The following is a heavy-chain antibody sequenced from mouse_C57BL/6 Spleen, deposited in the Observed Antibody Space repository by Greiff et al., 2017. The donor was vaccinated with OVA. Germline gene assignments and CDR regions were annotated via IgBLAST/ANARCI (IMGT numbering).Heavy chain of an antibody. J-gene: IGHJ2*01. CDR2: IDPSDSYT. CDR1: GYTFTSYW. V-gene: IGHV1-69*01. CDR3: ARGQTGTPFDY. Sequence: VQLQQPGAELVMPGASVKLSCKASGYTFTSYWMHWVKQRPGQGLEWIGEIDPSDSYTNYNQKFKGKSTLTVDKSSSTAYMQLSSLTSEDSAVYYCARGQTGTPFDYWGQGTTLTVSS. D-gene: IGHD4-1*01.